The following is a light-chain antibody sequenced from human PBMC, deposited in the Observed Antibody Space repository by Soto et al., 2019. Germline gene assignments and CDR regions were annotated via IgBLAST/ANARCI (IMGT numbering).Light chain of an antibody. J-gene: IGLJ1*01. CDR1: ASDIGGYNY. CDR3: NSYGSGSTLV. V-gene: IGLV2-14*03. CDR2: DVS. Sequence: QSALTQPASVSGSPGQSITISCTGTASDIGGYNYVSWYQHHPGKAPKLIIHDVSNRPSGVSNRFSGSKSGNTASLTISGLQAEDEADYYCNSYGSGSTLVFGTGTKLTVL.